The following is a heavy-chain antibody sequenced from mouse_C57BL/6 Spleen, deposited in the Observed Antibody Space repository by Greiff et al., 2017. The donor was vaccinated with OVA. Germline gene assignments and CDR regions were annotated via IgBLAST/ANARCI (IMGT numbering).Heavy chain of an antibody. V-gene: IGHV1-62-2*01. CDR1: GYTFTEYT. CDR2: FYPGRGSI. CDR3: ARHEVEDWYFDD. Sequence: QVQLKESGAELVKPGASVQLSCKASGYTFTEYTIHWVKQRSGQGLEWIGWFYPGRGSIKYNENFKDKATLTADKSSSTVYMEVSRWTSEESAVDLCARHEVEDWYFDDWGTGTTVTVSS. J-gene: IGHJ1*03.